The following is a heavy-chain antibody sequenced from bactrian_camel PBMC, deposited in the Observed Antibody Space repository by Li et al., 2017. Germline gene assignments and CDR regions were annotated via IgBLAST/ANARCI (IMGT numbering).Heavy chain of an antibody. V-gene: IGHV3S54*01. D-gene: IGHD1*01. J-gene: IGHJ4*01. CDR2: IETGGGLT. CDR1: GSIWNC. Sequence: HVQLVESGGGSEQPGGSLRLACVASGSIWNCWGWFRQAPGKEREGVAVIETGGGLTWYADSVKGRFTISKDNDKKTLTLLMNNLQPEDSAVYYCAAEGLWSQWWRAATYDYWGQGTQVTVS. CDR3: AAEGLWSQWWRAATYDY.